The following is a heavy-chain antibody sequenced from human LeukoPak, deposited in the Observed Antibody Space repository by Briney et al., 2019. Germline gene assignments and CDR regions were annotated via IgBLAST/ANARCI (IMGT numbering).Heavy chain of an antibody. CDR1: GGSVSSGSYY. CDR3: ARLDYGGNPIDY. J-gene: IGHJ4*02. V-gene: IGHV4-61*01. D-gene: IGHD4-23*01. Sequence: PSETLSLTCTVSGGSVSSGSYYWSWIRQPPGKGLEWIGYIYYSGSTNYNPSLKSRVTISVDTSKNQFSLKLSSVTAADTAVYYWARLDYGGNPIDYWGQGTLVTVSS. CDR2: IYYSGST.